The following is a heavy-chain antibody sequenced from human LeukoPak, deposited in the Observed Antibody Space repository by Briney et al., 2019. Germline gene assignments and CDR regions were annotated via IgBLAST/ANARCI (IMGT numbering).Heavy chain of an antibody. CDR1: GGSISNYH. J-gene: IGHJ4*02. V-gene: IGHV4-4*07. CDR2: IHTSGST. Sequence: SETLSLTCTVSGGSISNYHWSWIRQPAGKGLEWIGQIHTSGSTNYNPPLKSRVTMSIDTTEDQVSLTIRSVTAADTAFYYCAKRDISSGWSFNYWGQGTLVTVSS. D-gene: IGHD6-19*01. CDR3: AKRDISSGWSFNY.